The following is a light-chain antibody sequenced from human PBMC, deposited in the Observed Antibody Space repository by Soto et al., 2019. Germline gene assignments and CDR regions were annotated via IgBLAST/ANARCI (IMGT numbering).Light chain of an antibody. CDR3: TSYTSSSTWV. Sequence: QSALTQPPSASGSPGQSVTISCTGTSSDVGGYNYVSWYQQHPGKAPKLMIYEVSNRPSGVSNRFSGSKSGNTASLTISGLQAEDEADYYCTSYTSSSTWVFGGGTKPTVL. J-gene: IGLJ3*02. CDR1: SSDVGGYNY. CDR2: EVS. V-gene: IGLV2-14*01.